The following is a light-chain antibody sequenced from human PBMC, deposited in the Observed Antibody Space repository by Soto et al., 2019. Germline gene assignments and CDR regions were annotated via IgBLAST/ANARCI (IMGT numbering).Light chain of an antibody. CDR1: SSVVGGYNY. J-gene: IGLJ1*01. CDR2: DVS. Sequence: QSVLTQPRSVSGSPGQSVTISCTGTSSVVGGYNYVSWYQQHPGKAPKLMIYDVSKRPSGVPDRFSGSKSGNTASLTISGLQAEDEADYYCCSYGGSYTYVIGTGTKVTVL. V-gene: IGLV2-11*01. CDR3: CSYGGSYTYV.